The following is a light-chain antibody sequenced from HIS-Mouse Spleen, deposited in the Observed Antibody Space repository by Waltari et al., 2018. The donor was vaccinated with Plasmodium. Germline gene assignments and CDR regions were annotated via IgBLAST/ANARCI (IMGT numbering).Light chain of an antibody. V-gene: IGLV3-10*01. CDR2: EDS. Sequence: SYELTQPPSVSVSPGQTARITCSGDALPKKYAYWYQQKSGKAPVRVIYEDSKQPSGIPERFSGSSSGTMATLTISGAQVEDEADYYCYSTDSSGNHRVFGGGTKLTVL. CDR3: YSTDSSGNHRV. CDR1: ALPKKY. J-gene: IGLJ3*02.